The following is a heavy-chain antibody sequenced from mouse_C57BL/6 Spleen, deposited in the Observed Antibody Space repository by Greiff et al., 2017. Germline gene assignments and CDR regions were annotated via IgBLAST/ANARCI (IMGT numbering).Heavy chain of an antibody. CDR2: ISDGGSYT. CDR1: GFTFSSYA. D-gene: IGHD2-1*01. CDR3: ASPLYDGNSAWFAY. J-gene: IGHJ3*01. Sequence: EVHLVESGGGLVKPGGSLKLSCAASGFTFSSYAMSWVRQTPEKRLEWVATISDGGSYTYYPDNVKGRFTLSRDNAKNNLYLQMSHLKSEDTAMYYCASPLYDGNSAWFAYWGQGTLVTVSA. V-gene: IGHV5-4*01.